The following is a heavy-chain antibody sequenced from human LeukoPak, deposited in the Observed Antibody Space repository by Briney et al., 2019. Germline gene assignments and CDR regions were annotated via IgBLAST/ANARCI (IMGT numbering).Heavy chain of an antibody. Sequence: GRSLRLSCAASGFTFSIYAMHWVRQAPGKGLERVALISYDGSNKYYADSVKGRFTISRDNSKNTLYLQMNSLRAEDTAVYYCARALYGDYENYFDYWGQGTLVTVSS. CDR2: ISYDGSNK. J-gene: IGHJ4*02. D-gene: IGHD4-17*01. CDR1: GFTFSIYA. CDR3: ARALYGDYENYFDY. V-gene: IGHV3-30*04.